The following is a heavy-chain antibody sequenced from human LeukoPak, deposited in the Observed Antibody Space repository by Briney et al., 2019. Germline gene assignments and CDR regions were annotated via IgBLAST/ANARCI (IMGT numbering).Heavy chain of an antibody. J-gene: IGHJ4*02. V-gene: IGHV1-46*01. D-gene: IGHD3-10*01. CDR2: INPSGGST. CDR3: ARGSKWFGELLQGIDY. Sequence: ASVKVSCKASGYTFTSYYMHWVRQAPGPGLEWMGIINPSGGSTSYAQKFQGRVTMTRDMSTSTVYMELSSLRSEDTAVYYCARGSKWFGELLQGIDYWGQGTLVTVSS. CDR1: GYTFTSYY.